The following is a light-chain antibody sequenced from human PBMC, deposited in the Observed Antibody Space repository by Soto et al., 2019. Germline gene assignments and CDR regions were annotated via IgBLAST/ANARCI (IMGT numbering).Light chain of an antibody. J-gene: IGKJ1*01. CDR2: GAS. Sequence: EIVLTQSPGTLSLSPGERAKLSWRASQSVSSNYLAWYQQKPGQAPRLLIYGASSRATGIPDRFSGSGSGTEFTLTISRLEPEDSAVYYCQHYVNSPPTFGQGTKVEIK. CDR1: QSVSSNY. CDR3: QHYVNSPPT. V-gene: IGKV3-20*01.